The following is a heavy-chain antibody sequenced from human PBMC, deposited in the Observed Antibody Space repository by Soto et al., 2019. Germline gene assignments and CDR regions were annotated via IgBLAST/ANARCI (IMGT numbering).Heavy chain of an antibody. CDR1: GGSMSSYF. CDR3: ARVKTVDYYGMGV. V-gene: IGHV4-4*07. J-gene: IGHJ6*02. Sequence: SETLSLTCNVSGGSMSSYFWSWIRQPAGKGLEWIGRIYSSGSTNYNPSLKSRVTMSIDTSKNQFSLKLSSVTTADTAVYFCARVKTVDYYGMGVWGQGTTVTVSS. CDR2: IYSSGST.